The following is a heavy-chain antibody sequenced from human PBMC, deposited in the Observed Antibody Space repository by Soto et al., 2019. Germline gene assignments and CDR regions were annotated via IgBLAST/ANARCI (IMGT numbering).Heavy chain of an antibody. D-gene: IGHD2-15*01. CDR2: IWYDGSNK. CDR1: GFTFSSYG. J-gene: IGHJ4*02. Sequence: PGGSLRLSCAASGFTFSSYGMHWVRQAPGKGLEWVAVIWYDGSNKYYADSVKGRFTISRDNSKNTQFLQMNSLRAEDTAVYYCAKLVIGYCSGNTCDDYWGQGTLVTVSS. V-gene: IGHV3-30*02. CDR3: AKLVIGYCSGNTCDDY.